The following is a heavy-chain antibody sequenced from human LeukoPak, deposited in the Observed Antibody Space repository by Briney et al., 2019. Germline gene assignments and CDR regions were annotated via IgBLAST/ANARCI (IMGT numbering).Heavy chain of an antibody. D-gene: IGHD3-3*01. V-gene: IGHV3-7*01. J-gene: IGHJ3*02. CDR3: ARETNVLRFLEWLSGAFDI. CDR2: IKQDGSEK. Sequence: PGGSLRFSCAASGFTFSSYWMSWVRQAPGKGLEWVANIKQDGSEKYYVDSVKGRFTISRDNAKNPLYLQMNSLRAEDTAVYYCARETNVLRFLEWLSGAFDIWGQGTMVTVSS. CDR1: GFTFSSYW.